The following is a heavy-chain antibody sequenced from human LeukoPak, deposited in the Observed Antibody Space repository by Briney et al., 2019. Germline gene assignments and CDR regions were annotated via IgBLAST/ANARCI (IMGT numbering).Heavy chain of an antibody. CDR2: DSNNGNI. D-gene: IGHD7-27*01. CDR1: GSSISSHS. Sequence: SETLSLTCTVSGSSISSHSWGWIRQPPGKGLEWIGYDSNNGNINYNPALKSRVTISVDTSKRQISLNLRSVTAANTAVYYCARDNWGSLDYWGQGTLVTVSS. V-gene: IGHV4-59*11. CDR3: ARDNWGSLDY. J-gene: IGHJ4*02.